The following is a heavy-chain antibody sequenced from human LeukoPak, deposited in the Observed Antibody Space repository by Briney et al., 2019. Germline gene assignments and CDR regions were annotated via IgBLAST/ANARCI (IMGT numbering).Heavy chain of an antibody. Sequence: ASVKVSCKASGYTFSNYGISWVRQAPGQGLEWMGWISVYNGNTNYAQKFQGRVTMTRDTSISTAYMELSRLRSDDTAVYYCARGGGGGGYYDSSGYLYYWGQGTLVTVSS. D-gene: IGHD3-22*01. CDR1: GYTFSNYG. V-gene: IGHV1-18*01. J-gene: IGHJ4*02. CDR2: ISVYNGNT. CDR3: ARGGGGGGYYDSSGYLYY.